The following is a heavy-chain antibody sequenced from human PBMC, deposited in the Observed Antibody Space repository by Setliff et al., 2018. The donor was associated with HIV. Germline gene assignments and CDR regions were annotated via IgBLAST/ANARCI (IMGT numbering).Heavy chain of an antibody. D-gene: IGHD3-22*01. CDR3: ASRVYYYDSNKVLREEGFDP. CDR2: IYHSEYT. CDR1: GGSISSSNW. V-gene: IGHV4-4*02. J-gene: IGHJ5*02. Sequence: SETLSLTCAVSGGSISSSNWWSWVRQPPGKGLEWIGEIYHSEYTNYNASLKSRVSMSVDKSKNQFSLNLTSVTAADTAVYFCASRVYYYDSNKVLREEGFDPWGQGTLVTVSS.